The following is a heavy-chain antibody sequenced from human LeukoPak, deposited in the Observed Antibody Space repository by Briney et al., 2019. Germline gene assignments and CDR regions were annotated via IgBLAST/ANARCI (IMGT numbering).Heavy chain of an antibody. J-gene: IGHJ4*02. CDR1: GYTFTGYY. CDR3: ARDHCSGGSCYDFVDY. V-gene: IGHV1-2*06. D-gene: IGHD2-15*01. Sequence: ASVKVSCKASGYTFTGYYMHWVRQAPGQGLEWMGRINPNSGGTNYAQKFQGRVTMTRDTSISTAYMELSRLRSDDTAVYYCARDHCSGGSCYDFVDYWGQGTLVTASS. CDR2: INPNSGGT.